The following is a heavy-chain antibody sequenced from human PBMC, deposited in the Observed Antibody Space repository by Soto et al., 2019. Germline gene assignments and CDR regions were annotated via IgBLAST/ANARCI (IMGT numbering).Heavy chain of an antibody. Sequence: QVQLVHSGAEVKKPGSSVKVSCKASGGTFSSYTISWVRQAPRQGLEWMGRIIPILGIANYAQKFQGRVTITADKSTSTAYMELSSLRSEDTAVYYCAIDLPGGGNSFGDAFDIWGQGTMVTVSS. CDR2: IIPILGIA. V-gene: IGHV1-69*04. CDR1: GGTFSSYT. D-gene: IGHD2-21*02. CDR3: AIDLPGGGNSFGDAFDI. J-gene: IGHJ3*02.